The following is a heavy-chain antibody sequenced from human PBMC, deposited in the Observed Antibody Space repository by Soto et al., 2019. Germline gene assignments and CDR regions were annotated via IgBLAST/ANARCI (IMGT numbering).Heavy chain of an antibody. J-gene: IGHJ3*01. V-gene: IGHV3-23*01. CDR1: GFTFSTYA. Sequence: GGSLRLSCAASGFTFSTYAMSWVRQAPGKGLEWVSAISAGGGSTYYADSVNGRFTISRDNSINMLYLQMNSLRTEDTAVYYCAHPRGYGVFDAYDFWGQGAMVTVSS. CDR2: ISAGGGST. CDR3: AHPRGYGVFDAYDF. D-gene: IGHD4-17*01.